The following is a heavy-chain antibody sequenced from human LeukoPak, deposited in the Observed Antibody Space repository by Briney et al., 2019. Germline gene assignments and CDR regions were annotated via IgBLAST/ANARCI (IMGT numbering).Heavy chain of an antibody. CDR3: ARDHRVGATPRNYYYGMDV. D-gene: IGHD1-26*01. V-gene: IGHV3-23*01. Sequence: GGSLRLSCAASGFTFSSYAMSWVRQAPGKGLERVSAICGSGGSTYYADSVKGRFTISRDNAKNSLYLQMNSLRAEDTAVYYCARDHRVGATPRNYYYGMDVWGQGTTVTVSS. J-gene: IGHJ6*02. CDR1: GFTFSSYA. CDR2: ICGSGGST.